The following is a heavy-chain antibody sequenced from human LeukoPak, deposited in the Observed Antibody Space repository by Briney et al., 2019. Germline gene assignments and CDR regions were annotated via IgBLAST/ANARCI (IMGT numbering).Heavy chain of an antibody. Sequence: ASVKVSCKVSGYTLTELSMHWVRQAPGKGLEWMGGFDPEDGETIYAQKFQGRVTMTGDTSTDTAYMELSSLRSEDTAVYYCATPRYPYYYYMDVWGKGTTVTVSS. CDR3: ATPRYPYYYYMDV. CDR2: FDPEDGET. V-gene: IGHV1-24*01. CDR1: GYTLTELS. J-gene: IGHJ6*03. D-gene: IGHD3-9*01.